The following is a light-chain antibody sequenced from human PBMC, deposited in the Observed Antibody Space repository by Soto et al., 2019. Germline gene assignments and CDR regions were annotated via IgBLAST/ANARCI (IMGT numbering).Light chain of an antibody. CDR2: DVS. CDR3: CSYAVRYSSV. V-gene: IGLV2-11*01. J-gene: IGLJ2*01. CDR1: SSDVGTYNY. Sequence: QSVLTQPRSVSGSPGQSVTISCTGTSSDVGTYNYVSWYQQHPGKAPKLMIYDVSQRPSGVPDRFSGSKSGNTASLTISGLQAEDESDYYCCSYAVRYSSVFGGGTKLTVL.